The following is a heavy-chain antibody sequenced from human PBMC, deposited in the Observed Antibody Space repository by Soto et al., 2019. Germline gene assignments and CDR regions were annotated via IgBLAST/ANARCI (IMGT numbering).Heavy chain of an antibody. V-gene: IGHV3-23*01. D-gene: IGHD3-3*01. J-gene: IGHJ4*02. CDR2: ITGGNT. CDR1: GFTIGSYG. CDR3: VKDKERGGYDSDFDS. Sequence: EVQLLESGGGLIQPGGSLRLSCAASGFTIGSYGMGWVRQAPGKGLEWVSTITGGNTYYAASVKGRFTISRDNYKNTLYLQMGSLRAADTALYYCVKDKERGGYDSDFDSWGQGTLVTVSS.